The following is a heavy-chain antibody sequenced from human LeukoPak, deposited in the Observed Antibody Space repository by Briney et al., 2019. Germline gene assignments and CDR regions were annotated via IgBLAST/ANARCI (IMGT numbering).Heavy chain of an antibody. V-gene: IGHV1-18*01. CDR2: ISAYNGNT. CDR1: GYTFTGYA. J-gene: IGHJ3*02. D-gene: IGHD4-23*01. Sequence: ASVKVSCKASGYTFTGYAISWVRQAPGQGLEWMGWISAYNGNTNYAQKLQGRVTMTTDTSTSTAYMELRSLRSDDTAVYYCARDLVTTVVIGAFDIWGQGTMVTVSS. CDR3: ARDLVTTVVIGAFDI.